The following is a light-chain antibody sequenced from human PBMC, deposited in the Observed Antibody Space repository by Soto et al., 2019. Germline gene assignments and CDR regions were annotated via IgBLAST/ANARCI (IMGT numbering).Light chain of an antibody. Sequence: DIQMTQSPSSLSASVGDRVTITCRASQDISDHLAWYQHKPGKVPKLLIYEASTLQSGVPSRFSGGGSGTDFTLTISSLQPEDVATYYCQKYNRTPRTFGQGTKVERK. CDR2: EAS. CDR1: QDISDH. V-gene: IGKV1-27*01. CDR3: QKYNRTPRT. J-gene: IGKJ1*01.